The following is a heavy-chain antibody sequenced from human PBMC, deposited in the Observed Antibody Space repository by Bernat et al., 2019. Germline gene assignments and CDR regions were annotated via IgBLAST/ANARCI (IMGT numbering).Heavy chain of an antibody. V-gene: IGHV3-33*01. CDR2: IWSDGSNK. Sequence: VQLVESGGGLVQPGRSLRLSCAASGFTFSSYGMHWVRQAPGKGLEWVAVIWSDGSNKYYADAVKGRFTISRDNSKNRLYLQMNSRRAEDTAVYYCARASGNFDYWGQGTLVTVSS. CDR3: ARASGNFDY. D-gene: IGHD3-3*01. J-gene: IGHJ4*02. CDR1: GFTFSSYG.